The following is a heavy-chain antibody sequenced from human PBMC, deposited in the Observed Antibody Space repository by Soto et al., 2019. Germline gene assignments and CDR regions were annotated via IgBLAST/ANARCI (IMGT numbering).Heavy chain of an antibody. D-gene: IGHD3-3*01. V-gene: IGHV4-30-4*01. CDR2: IYYSGST. J-gene: IGHJ5*02. CDR3: ARSSMAGFWGGPGWFDP. CDR1: GGSISSGDYY. Sequence: PSETLSLTCTVSGGSISSGDYYWSWIRQPPGKGLEWIGYIYYSGSTYYNPSLKSRVTISVDTSKNQFSLKLSSVTAADTAVYYCARSSMAGFWGGPGWFDPWGQGTLVTVSS.